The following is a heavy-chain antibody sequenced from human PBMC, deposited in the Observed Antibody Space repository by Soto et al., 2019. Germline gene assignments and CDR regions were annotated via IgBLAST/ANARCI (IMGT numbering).Heavy chain of an antibody. CDR1: GYTFTSYA. Sequence: QVQLVQSGAEVKKPGASVKVSCKASGYTFTSYAMHWLHQAPGQRLEWMGWINAGNGNTKYSQKFQGRVTITRDTAASTAYMELSSLRSEDTAVYYCARSITLAGDYWGQGTLVTVSS. V-gene: IGHV1-3*01. CDR2: INAGNGNT. CDR3: ARSITLAGDY. J-gene: IGHJ4*02. D-gene: IGHD1-20*01.